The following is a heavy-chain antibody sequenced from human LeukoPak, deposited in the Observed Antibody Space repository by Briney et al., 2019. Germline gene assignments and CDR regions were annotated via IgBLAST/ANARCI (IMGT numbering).Heavy chain of an antibody. CDR3: ARGTTMIVGYYFDY. V-gene: IGHV4-59*01. D-gene: IGHD3-22*01. CDR1: GGSISSDY. CDR2: IYYSGRT. Sequence: SETLSLTCIVSGGSISSDYWSWIRQPPGKGLEWIGYIYYSGRTNYNPSLKGRVTISVDMSKNQFSLKLNSVTAADTAVYYCARGTTMIVGYYFDYWGQGTLVTVSS. J-gene: IGHJ4*02.